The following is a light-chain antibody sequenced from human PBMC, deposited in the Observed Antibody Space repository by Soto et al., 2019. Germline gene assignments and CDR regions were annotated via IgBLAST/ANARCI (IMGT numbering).Light chain of an antibody. V-gene: IGKV4-1*01. J-gene: IGKJ1*01. CDR1: QTISYTSINKTY. CDR3: QQYETFSGT. Sequence: IVLTPPPYSLPVSLDARAAISCKSSQTISYTSINKTYLAWYQQKPGEAPKLLIYDASALPRGVPSRFSGSGSGTKFTLTIASLQPDDFATYYCQQYETFSGTFGPGTKVDIK. CDR2: DAS.